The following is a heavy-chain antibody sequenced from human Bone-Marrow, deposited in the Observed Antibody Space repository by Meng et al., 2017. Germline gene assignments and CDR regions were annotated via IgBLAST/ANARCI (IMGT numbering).Heavy chain of an antibody. CDR3: ARVPTTLTTGYFDS. V-gene: IGHV3-30*07. D-gene: IGHD4-17*01. J-gene: IGHJ4*02. CDR1: GFTFSSYA. Sequence: GESLKISCAASGFTFSSYAMHWVRQAPGKGLEWVAVISYDGSNKYYADSLKGRFTISRDNAKNSLFLQMNSLRADDTALYYCARVPTTLTTGYFDSWGQGALVTVSS. CDR2: ISYDGSNK.